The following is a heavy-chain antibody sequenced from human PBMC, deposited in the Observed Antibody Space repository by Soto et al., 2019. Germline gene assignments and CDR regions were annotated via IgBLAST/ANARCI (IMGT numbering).Heavy chain of an antibody. Sequence: PSETLSLTCTVSGGSVSSGNYYWSWIRQPPGEGLEWIGYFYYTGSINYNPSLKSRVTISIDASKNQFSLRLSSVTAADTAVYYCARSMFYSDGSNYSPFDYWGQGTRVTVS. CDR2: FYYTGSI. CDR1: GGSVSSGNYY. V-gene: IGHV4-61*01. J-gene: IGHJ4*02. D-gene: IGHD3-22*01. CDR3: ARSMFYSDGSNYSPFDY.